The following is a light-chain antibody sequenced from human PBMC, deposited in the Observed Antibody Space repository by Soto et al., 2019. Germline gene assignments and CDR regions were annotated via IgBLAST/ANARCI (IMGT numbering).Light chain of an antibody. CDR3: RSYTSSNTVV. CDR1: SRDVGGY. CDR2: EVS. Sequence: QSVLTQPASVSGSPGQSITISCTGTSRDVGGYVSWYQQHPGKAPKLMIYEVSNRPSGVSNRFSGSKSGNTASLTISGLQAKDEADYYCRSYTSSNTVVFGGGTKLTVL. V-gene: IGLV2-14*01. J-gene: IGLJ2*01.